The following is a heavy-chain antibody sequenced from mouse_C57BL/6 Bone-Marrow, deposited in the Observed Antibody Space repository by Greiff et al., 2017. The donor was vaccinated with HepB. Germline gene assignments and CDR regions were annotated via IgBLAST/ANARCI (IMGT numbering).Heavy chain of an antibody. J-gene: IGHJ4*01. V-gene: IGHV1-69*01. CDR2: IDPSDSYT. CDR3: ARGPLAYYAMDY. CDR1: GYTFTSYW. Sequence: QVQLQQPGAELVMPGASVKLSCKASGYTFTSYWMHWVKQRPGQGLEWIGEIDPSDSYTNYNQKFKGKSTLTVDKSSSTAYMQLSSLTSEDSAFYYCARGPLAYYAMDYWGQGTSVTVSS.